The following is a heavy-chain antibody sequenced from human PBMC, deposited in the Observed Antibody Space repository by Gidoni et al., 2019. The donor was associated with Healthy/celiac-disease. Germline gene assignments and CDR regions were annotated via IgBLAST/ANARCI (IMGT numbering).Heavy chain of an antibody. CDR2: ISYDGSNK. CDR3: ARDLNRDALDY. Sequence: QVQLVESGGGVVQPGRSLRLSCAASGFTFSSYAMHWVRQAPGKGLEWVAVISYDGSNKYYADSVKGRFTISRDNSKNTLYLQMNSLRAEDTAVYYCARDLNRDALDYWGQGTLVTVSS. J-gene: IGHJ4*02. CDR1: GFTFSSYA. V-gene: IGHV3-30*04.